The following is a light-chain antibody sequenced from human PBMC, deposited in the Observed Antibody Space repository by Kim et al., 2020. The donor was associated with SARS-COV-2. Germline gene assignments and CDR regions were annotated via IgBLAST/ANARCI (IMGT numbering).Light chain of an antibody. V-gene: IGKV1D-16*01. J-gene: IGKJ4*01. CDR1: QDISTW. CDR3: QQFNHYPLT. CDR2: AAS. Sequence: DIQLTQSPSSLSASVGDRVTITCRASQDISTWLAWYQQKPEKPPKSLIYAASSLQSGVPSRFSGSGSGTDFTLTISSLQPEDFAIYYCQQFNHYPLTFGGGTKVDI.